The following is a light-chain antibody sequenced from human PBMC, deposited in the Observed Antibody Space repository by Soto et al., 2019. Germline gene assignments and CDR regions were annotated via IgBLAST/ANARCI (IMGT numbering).Light chain of an antibody. CDR1: SSNIGAGYD. Sequence: QAVVTQPPSVSGAPGQRVTISCIGSSSNIGAGYDVHWYQQLPGTAPKLLIYGNSNRPSGVPDRFSGSKSGTSASLAITGLQAEDEADYYCQSYDSSLSGSHVVFGGGTKLTVL. CDR3: QSYDSSLSGSHVV. J-gene: IGLJ2*01. V-gene: IGLV1-40*01. CDR2: GNS.